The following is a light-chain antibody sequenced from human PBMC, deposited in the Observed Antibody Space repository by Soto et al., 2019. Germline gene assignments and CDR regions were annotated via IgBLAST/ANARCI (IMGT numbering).Light chain of an antibody. CDR1: NSDIGSYNR. CDR3: SSYTTSSTLV. Sequence: QSVMTQPPSVSGSPGQSVTISCSGTNSDIGSYNRVSWYQQPPGTAPELIIYEVSHRPSGVPARFSGSKSANAASLTISGLQAEDEADYYWSSYTTSSTLVFGGGTKLTVL. J-gene: IGLJ3*02. V-gene: IGLV2-18*02. CDR2: EVS.